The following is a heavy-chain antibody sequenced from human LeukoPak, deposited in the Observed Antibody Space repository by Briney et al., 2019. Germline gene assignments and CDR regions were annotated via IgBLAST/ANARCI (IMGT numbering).Heavy chain of an antibody. D-gene: IGHD3-10*01. CDR2: IYSGGST. CDR1: GFTVSSNY. J-gene: IGHJ5*02. V-gene: IGHV3-53*05. Sequence: GGSLRLSCAASGFTVSSNYMSWVRQAPGKGLEWVSVIYSGGSTYYADSVKGRFTISRDNSKNTLYLQMNSLRAEDTAVYYCARELRWFGELFHNVNWFDPWGQGTLVTVSS. CDR3: ARELRWFGELFHNVNWFDP.